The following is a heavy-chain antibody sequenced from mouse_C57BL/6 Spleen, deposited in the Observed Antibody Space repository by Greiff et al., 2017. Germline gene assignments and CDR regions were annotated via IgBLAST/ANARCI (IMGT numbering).Heavy chain of an antibody. Sequence: EVQLQQSGAELVRPGASVKLSCPASGFNIKDYYMHWVKPRPEQGLAWIGRIDPADGDTEYAPKFQGKATMTADTSSNTAYLQLSSLTSEDTAVYYCTTWYYHDSSYFAYWGQATLVTVSA. CDR2: IDPADGDT. CDR1: GFNIKDYY. V-gene: IGHV14-1*01. CDR3: TTWYYHDSSYFAY. D-gene: IGHD1-1*01. J-gene: IGHJ3*01.